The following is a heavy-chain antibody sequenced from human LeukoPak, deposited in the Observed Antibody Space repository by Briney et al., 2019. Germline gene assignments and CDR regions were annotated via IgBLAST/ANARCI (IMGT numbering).Heavy chain of an antibody. V-gene: IGHV3-48*01. D-gene: IGHD4-23*01. Sequence: PGGSLRLTCPACGFTFSSYSMNWVRQARGRGLEWVSYISSSSCTTYYADSVKGRFTIPRDTSKNSAYLQMTRPRTEDTAEHNCVRVVDVVTPWAYWGQGPRVTFPS. CDR3: VRVVDVVTPWAY. J-gene: IGHJ4*02. CDR1: GFTFSSYS. CDR2: ISSSSCTT.